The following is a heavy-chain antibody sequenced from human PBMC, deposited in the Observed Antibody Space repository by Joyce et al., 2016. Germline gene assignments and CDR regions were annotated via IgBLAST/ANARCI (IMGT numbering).Heavy chain of an antibody. J-gene: IGHJ5*02. D-gene: IGHD3-16*01. CDR2: INPLTGTT. CDR3: ARAYSHYANWFDP. Sequence: QVQLVQSGAEVKKPGASVKVSCTASGYSFISFYMHWVRQAPGHGPEWMGLINPLTGTTTYEQKFQGRVTLTTEKSTSTVYMDLNSLRSEDTAFYFCARAYSHYANWFDPWGQGTLVTVSS. V-gene: IGHV1-46*01. CDR1: GYSFISFY.